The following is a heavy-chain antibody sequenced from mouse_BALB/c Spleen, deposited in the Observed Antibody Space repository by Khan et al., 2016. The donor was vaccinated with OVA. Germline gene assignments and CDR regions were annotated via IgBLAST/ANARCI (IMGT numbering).Heavy chain of an antibody. CDR2: INPSTDYT. J-gene: IGHJ3*01. Sequence: VQLVESGAELAKPGASVKMSCKASGYTFTSYWMHWVKQRPGQGLEWIGYINPSTDYTEYNQKFKDKATSTADKSSSTAYMQLTSLTSEDSAVYYCTNHGSSSAGFTYWGQGTLVTVSA. D-gene: IGHD1-1*01. V-gene: IGHV1-7*01. CDR3: TNHGSSSAGFTY. CDR1: GYTFTSYW.